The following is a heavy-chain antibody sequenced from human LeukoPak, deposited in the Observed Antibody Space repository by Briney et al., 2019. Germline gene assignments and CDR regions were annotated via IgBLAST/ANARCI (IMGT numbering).Heavy chain of an antibody. Sequence: KASETLSLTCTVSGGSISSGSYYWSWIRQPAGKGLEWIGRIYTSGSTNYNPSLKSRVTISVDTSKNQFSLTLTSVTAADTAVYYCARQRGGTGYFYDYWAQGTLVTVSS. CDR2: IYTSGST. V-gene: IGHV4-61*02. J-gene: IGHJ4*02. D-gene: IGHD3/OR15-3a*01. CDR1: GGSISSGSYY. CDR3: ARQRGGTGYFYDY.